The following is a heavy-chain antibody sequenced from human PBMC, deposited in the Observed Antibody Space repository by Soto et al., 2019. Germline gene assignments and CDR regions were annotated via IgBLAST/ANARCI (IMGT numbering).Heavy chain of an antibody. CDR3: AKDLRSYDFWSGYSTFDY. Sequence: PGGSLRLSFAASGFTFSSYAMSWVRQSPGKGLEWVSAISGSGGSTYYADSVKGRFTISRDNSKNTLYLQMNSLRAEDTAVYYCAKDLRSYDFWSGYSTFDYWGQGTLVTVSS. D-gene: IGHD3-3*01. J-gene: IGHJ4*02. CDR1: GFTFSSYA. V-gene: IGHV3-23*01. CDR2: ISGSGGST.